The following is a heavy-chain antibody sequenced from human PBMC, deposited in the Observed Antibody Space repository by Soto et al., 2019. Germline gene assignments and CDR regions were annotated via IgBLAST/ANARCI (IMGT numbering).Heavy chain of an antibody. V-gene: IGHV3-33*01. D-gene: IGHD2-21*01. J-gene: IGHJ4*02. CDR1: GFTFSSYG. CDR3: ARDYSTLFDY. CDR2: IWYDGSNK. Sequence: GGSLRLSCAASGFTFSSYGMPWVRQAPGKGLEWVAVIWYDGSNKKYADSVKGRFTISRDNSKNTMDLQMNSLRAEDTAVYYCARDYSTLFDYWGQGTLVTVS.